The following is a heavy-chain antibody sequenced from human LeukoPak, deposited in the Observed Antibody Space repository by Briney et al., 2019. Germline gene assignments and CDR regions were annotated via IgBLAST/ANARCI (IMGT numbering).Heavy chain of an antibody. CDR3: ARHQSSMGVFDY. CDR2: IIPIFGTA. D-gene: IGHD3-16*01. J-gene: IGHJ4*02. V-gene: IGHV1-69*01. CDR1: GGTFSSYA. Sequence: SVKVSCKASGGTFSSYAISWVRQAPGQGLEWMGGIIPIFGTANYAQKFQGRVTITADESTSTAYMELSSLRSEDTAVYYCARHQSSMGVFDYWGQGTLVTVSS.